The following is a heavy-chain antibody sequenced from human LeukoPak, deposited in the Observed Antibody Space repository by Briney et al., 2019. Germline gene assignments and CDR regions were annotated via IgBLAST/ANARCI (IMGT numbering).Heavy chain of an antibody. J-gene: IGHJ1*01. CDR1: GFTFRDYN. CDR3: AKDRERFGSGPIRH. D-gene: IGHD1-1*01. Sequence: GGSLRLSCAASGFTFRDYNMHWVRQGPGKGLEWVSHIKWDDGSTYYADSVKGRFTIARDNSKNSLYLQMKSLRTDDTALYYCAKDRERFGSGPIRHWGQGTLVTVSS. V-gene: IGHV3-43*01. CDR2: IKWDDGST.